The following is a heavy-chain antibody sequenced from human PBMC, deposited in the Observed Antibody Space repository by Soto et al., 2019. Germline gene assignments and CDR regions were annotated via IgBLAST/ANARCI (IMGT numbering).Heavy chain of an antibody. CDR2: IKSDGSVT. D-gene: IGHD3-10*01. Sequence: GGSLRLSCAASGFTFSTYWMHWVRQAPGKGLVWVADIKSDGSVTYYADSVKGRSTMSRDNAKDTLYLQMTRLRVGDTAVYFCERFSDDDWGQGTLVTVSS. V-gene: IGHV3-74*01. CDR1: GFTFSTYW. CDR3: ERFSDDD. J-gene: IGHJ4*02.